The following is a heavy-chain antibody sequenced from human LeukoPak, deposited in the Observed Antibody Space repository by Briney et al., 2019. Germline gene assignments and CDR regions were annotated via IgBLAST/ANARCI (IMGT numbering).Heavy chain of an antibody. J-gene: IGHJ4*02. D-gene: IGHD5-24*01. CDR1: GYSFTDYW. CDR2: IYPDDSDT. V-gene: IGHV5-51*01. CDR3: ARRHGYNY. Sequence: GESLKIFCRGSGYSFTDYWIAWVRQMPGKGLELMVIIYPDDSDTRYSPSFQGQVTISTDDSINTAYLQWSGLTASDTSISYCARRHGYNYWGQATLVTVSS.